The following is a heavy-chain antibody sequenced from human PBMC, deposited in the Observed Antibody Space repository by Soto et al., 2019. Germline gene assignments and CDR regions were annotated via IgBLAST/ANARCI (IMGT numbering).Heavy chain of an antibody. Sequence: QVQLVQSGAEMKTPGSSVKVSCQSSGGTFNTYAMNWVRQAPGQGPEWMGDISPMFGAANYAPKFQGRVTITADESTGTSYMQLSSVTSEDTALYFCAREVQVHTPAFVYWGQGTLVTVS. CDR1: GGTFNTYA. CDR3: AREVQVHTPAFVY. D-gene: IGHD3-10*01. CDR2: ISPMFGAA. V-gene: IGHV1-69*19. J-gene: IGHJ4*02.